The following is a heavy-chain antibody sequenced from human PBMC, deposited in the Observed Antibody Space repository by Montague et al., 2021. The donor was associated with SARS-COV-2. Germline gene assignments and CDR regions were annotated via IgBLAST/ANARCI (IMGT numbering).Heavy chain of an antibody. V-gene: IGHV4-38-2*02. CDR2: SDHSGIT. CDR3: ARVISAVAGANFYCDY. CDR1: GGSISSGSY. Sequence: SETLSLTCTVSGGSISSGSYWGWIRQPPGKGLEWIGTSDHSGITYYSPSLKSRVTISLDTPKNQFSLNLDSVTASDTAMYYCARVISAVAGANFYCDYWGQGTLVTVAS. D-gene: IGHD4/OR15-4a*01. J-gene: IGHJ4*02.